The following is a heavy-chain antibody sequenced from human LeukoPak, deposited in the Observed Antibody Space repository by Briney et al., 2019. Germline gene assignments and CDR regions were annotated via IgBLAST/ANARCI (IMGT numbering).Heavy chain of an antibody. J-gene: IGHJ5*02. CDR2: ISSSSSTI. CDR3: VKGQGHNWFDP. V-gene: IGHV3-48*01. CDR1: GFTFSSYS. Sequence: SGGSLRLSCAASGFTFSSYSMNWVRQAPGKGLEWVSYISSSSSTIYYADSVKGRFTISRDNAKNSLYLQMNSLRAEDTAVYYCVKGQGHNWFDPWGQGTLVTVSS.